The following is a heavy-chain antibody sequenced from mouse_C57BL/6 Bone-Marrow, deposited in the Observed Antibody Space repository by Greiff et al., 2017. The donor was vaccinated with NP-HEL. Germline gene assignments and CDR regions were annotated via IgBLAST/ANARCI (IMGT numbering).Heavy chain of an antibody. Sequence: QVHVKQSGPELVKPGASVKLSCKASGYTFTSYDINWVKQRPGQGLEWIGRIYPRDGSTKYNEKFKGKATLTVDTSSSTAYMELHSLTSEDSAVYFCAIYYNYDDYFDYWGRGTTLTVSS. CDR1: GYTFTSYD. V-gene: IGHV1-85*01. D-gene: IGHD2-4*01. CDR3: AIYYNYDDYFDY. J-gene: IGHJ2*01. CDR2: IYPRDGST.